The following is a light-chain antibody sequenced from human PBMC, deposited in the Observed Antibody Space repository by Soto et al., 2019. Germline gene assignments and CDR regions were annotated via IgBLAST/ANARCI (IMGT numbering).Light chain of an antibody. CDR2: GAS. Sequence: ETVLTQSAGTLSLSPGERATLSCRASQSVSSNYIAWYQQKPGQAPRLLIYGASSRATGIPDRFSGSGSGTDFTLTISKLEPEDFAVYYCQQYGGSPPQTFGQGTKVEIK. J-gene: IGKJ1*01. CDR1: QSVSSNY. V-gene: IGKV3-20*01. CDR3: QQYGGSPPQT.